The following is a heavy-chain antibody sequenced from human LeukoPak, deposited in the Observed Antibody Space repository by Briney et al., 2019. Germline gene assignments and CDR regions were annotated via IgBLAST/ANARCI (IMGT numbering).Heavy chain of an antibody. V-gene: IGHV4-39*07. CDR2: IYYSGST. CDR3: ARDHIAAAGTMTFDY. CDR1: GGSISSSSYY. D-gene: IGHD6-13*01. J-gene: IGHJ4*02. Sequence: SETLSLTCTVSGGSISSSSYYWGWIRQPPGKGLEWIGSIYYSGSTYYNPSLKSRVTISVDTSKNQFSLKLSSVTAADTAVYYCARDHIAAAGTMTFDYWGQGTLVTVSS.